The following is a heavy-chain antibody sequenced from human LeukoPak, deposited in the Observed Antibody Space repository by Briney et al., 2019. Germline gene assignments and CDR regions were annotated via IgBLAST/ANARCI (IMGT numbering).Heavy chain of an antibody. CDR3: ARGAVQLWYDY. CDR2: IYYSGST. D-gene: IGHD5-18*01. Sequence: PSETLSLTCTVSGGSISSYYWSWIRQPPGKGLEWIGYIYYSGSTNYNPSLKSRVTISVDTSKNQFSLKLSSVTAADTAVYYCARGAVQLWYDYWGQGTLVTVSS. V-gene: IGHV4-59*01. J-gene: IGHJ4*02. CDR1: GGSISSYY.